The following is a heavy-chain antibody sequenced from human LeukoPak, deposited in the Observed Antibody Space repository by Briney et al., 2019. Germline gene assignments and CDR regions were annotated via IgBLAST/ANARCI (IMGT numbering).Heavy chain of an antibody. CDR3: RMERRPIFDY. V-gene: IGHV3-49*03. Sequence: GGSLRLSCTASGFTFGDYAMSWFRQAPGKGLEWVGFIRSKAYGGTTEYAASVKGRFTISRDDSKSIAYLQMNSLKTEDTAVYYCRMERRPIFDYWGQGTLVTVSS. J-gene: IGHJ4*02. CDR2: IRSKAYGGTT. CDR1: GFTFGDYA. D-gene: IGHD1-1*01.